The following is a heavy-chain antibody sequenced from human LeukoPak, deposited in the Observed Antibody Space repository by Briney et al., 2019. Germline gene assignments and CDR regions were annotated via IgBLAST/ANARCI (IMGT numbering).Heavy chain of an antibody. V-gene: IGHV4-4*09. J-gene: IGHJ5*02. CDR2: IYTSGST. CDR3: ARGITMVPWFDP. D-gene: IGHD3-10*01. CDR1: GGSISSYY. Sequence: SETLFLTCTVSGGSISSYYWSWIRQPPGKGLEWIGYIYTSGSTNYNPSLKSRVTISVDTSKNQFSLKLSSVTAADTAVYYCARGITMVPWFDPWGQGTLVTVSS.